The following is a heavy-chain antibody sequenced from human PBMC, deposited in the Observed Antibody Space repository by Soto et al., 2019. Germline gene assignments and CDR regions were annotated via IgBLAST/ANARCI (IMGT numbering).Heavy chain of an antibody. Sequence: ASVEVCCKASGFTITSSAVQWVRQARGQRLEWIGWIVVGSGNTNYAQKFQERVTITRDMSTSTAYMELSSLRSEDTAVYYCAAINCGGDCYFDYWGQGTLVTVSS. CDR3: AAINCGGDCYFDY. D-gene: IGHD2-21*02. J-gene: IGHJ4*02. CDR1: GFTITSSA. CDR2: IVVGSGNT. V-gene: IGHV1-58*01.